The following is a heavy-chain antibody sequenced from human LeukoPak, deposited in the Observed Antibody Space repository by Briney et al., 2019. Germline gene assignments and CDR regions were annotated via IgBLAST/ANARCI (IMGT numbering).Heavy chain of an antibody. CDR1: GGSITTYY. D-gene: IGHD1-26*01. CDR3: ARDSRTRGSYHTFDI. J-gene: IGHJ3*02. V-gene: IGHV4-59*01. Sequence: SETLSLTCTVSGGSITTYYWSWIRQPPGKGLEWIGYVYYSGSTNYNPSLKSRVTISLDTSKNQFSPNLSSVTSADTAVYYCARDSRTRGSYHTFDIWGQGTMVTVSS. CDR2: VYYSGST.